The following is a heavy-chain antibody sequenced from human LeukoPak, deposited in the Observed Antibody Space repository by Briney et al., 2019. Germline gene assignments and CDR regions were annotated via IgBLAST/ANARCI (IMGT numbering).Heavy chain of an antibody. CDR1: GFTFSSYA. Sequence: GGSLRLSCAASGFTFSSYAMNWVRQAPGKGLEWVSVLSGSGVNTYYADSVKGRFTISRDNSKNTLYLQMNSLRAEDTAIYYCAKEIDDTSGWNDYWGQGTLVTVSS. CDR2: LSGSGVNT. V-gene: IGHV3-23*01. CDR3: AKEIDDTSGWNDY. J-gene: IGHJ4*02. D-gene: IGHD3-22*01.